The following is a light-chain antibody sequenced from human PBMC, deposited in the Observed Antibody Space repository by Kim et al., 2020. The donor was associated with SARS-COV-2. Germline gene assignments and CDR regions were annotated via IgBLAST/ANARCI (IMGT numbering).Light chain of an antibody. CDR3: SSFTSSSTYV. CDR2: DVT. Sequence: GQSITISCTGTSSDVGGYNYVSWYQQHPGKVPKHLIYDVTNRPSGASNRFSGSKSGNTASLTIIGLQAEDEADYYCSSFTSSSTYVFGTTTKVTVL. V-gene: IGLV2-14*03. J-gene: IGLJ1*01. CDR1: SSDVGGYNY.